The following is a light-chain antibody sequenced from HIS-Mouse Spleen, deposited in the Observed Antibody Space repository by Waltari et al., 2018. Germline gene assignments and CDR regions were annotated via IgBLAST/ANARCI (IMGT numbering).Light chain of an antibody. Sequence: DIQMTQSPSSLSASVGDRVTITCQASQDISNYLNWYQQKPGKAPKLLIYDASNLETGVPSRFSGSGSGKDFTFTISSLQPEDIATYYCQQYDNLPFGPGTKVDIK. CDR2: DAS. V-gene: IGKV1-33*01. CDR1: QDISNY. CDR3: QQYDNLP. J-gene: IGKJ3*01.